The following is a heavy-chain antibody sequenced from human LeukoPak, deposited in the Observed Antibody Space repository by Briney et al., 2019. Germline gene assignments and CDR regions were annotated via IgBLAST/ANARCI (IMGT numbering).Heavy chain of an antibody. J-gene: IGHJ5*02. CDR2: ISYDGSNK. CDR3: ARDALLHSSSWFNWFDP. V-gene: IGHV3-30*03. Sequence: PGGSLRLSCAASGFTFSNAWMSWVRQAPGKGLEWVAVISYDGSNKYYADSVKGRFTISRDNSKNTLYLQMNSLRAEDTAVYYCARDALLHSSSWFNWFDPWGQGTLVTVSS. D-gene: IGHD6-13*01. CDR1: GFTFSNAW.